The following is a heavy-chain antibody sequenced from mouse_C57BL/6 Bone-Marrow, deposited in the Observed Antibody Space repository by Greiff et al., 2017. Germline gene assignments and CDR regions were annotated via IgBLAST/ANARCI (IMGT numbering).Heavy chain of an antibody. CDR3: AREGDYGSRNDY. J-gene: IGHJ2*01. Sequence: EVQLVESGGGLVKPGGSLKLSCAASGFTFSSYAMYWVRQTPEKRLEWVATISGGGSYTYYPDNVKGRFTISRDNAKNHLYLQMSHLKSEDTAIYYCAREGDYGSRNDYWGKGTTVTVSS. CDR1: GFTFSSYA. D-gene: IGHD1-1*01. CDR2: ISGGGSYT. V-gene: IGHV5-4*01.